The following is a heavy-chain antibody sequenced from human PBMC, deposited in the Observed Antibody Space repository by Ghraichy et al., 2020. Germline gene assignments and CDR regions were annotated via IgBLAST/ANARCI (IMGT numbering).Heavy chain of an antibody. D-gene: IGHD2/OR15-2a*01. CDR1: GFTFSGYE. CDR2: ISSGASTI. CDR3: ARENILTYYFDY. J-gene: IGHJ4*02. V-gene: IGHV3-48*03. Sequence: GESLNISCAASGFTFSGYEMHWVRQAPGKGLEWIAYISSGASTIFYADSMKGRFTIYRDNAKNSLYLQMNSLRAEDTAVYYCARENILTYYFDYWGQGTRVTVSS.